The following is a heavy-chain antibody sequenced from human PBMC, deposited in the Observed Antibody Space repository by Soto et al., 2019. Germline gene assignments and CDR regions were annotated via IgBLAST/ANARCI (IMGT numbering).Heavy chain of an antibody. CDR3: ARQGFGPLHGLVDV. CDR1: GGSISSYY. CDR2: VHHSWGS. V-gene: IGHV4-59*08. Sequence: QVQLQESGPGLVKPSETLSLSCTVSGGSISSYYWSWFRQSPGKRMEWIGYVHHSWGSSYNPSLQSRVAISLDTAKSQFSLTVTSVTPTDTAVYYCARQGFGPLHGLVDVWGQGTTVTVSS. J-gene: IGHJ6*02. D-gene: IGHD3-10*01.